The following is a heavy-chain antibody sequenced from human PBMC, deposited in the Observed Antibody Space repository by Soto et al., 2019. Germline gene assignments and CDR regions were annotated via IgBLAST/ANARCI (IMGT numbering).Heavy chain of an antibody. D-gene: IGHD3-22*01. Sequence: PGGSLRLSCAASGFTFSSYAMHWVRQAPGKGLEWVAVISYDGSNKYYADSVKGRFTISRDNSKNTLYLQMNSLRAEDTAVYYCARGDRGVFLERVGYDSSGYYWGQGTLVTVSS. V-gene: IGHV3-30-3*01. CDR1: GFTFSSYA. CDR2: ISYDGSNK. CDR3: ARGDRGVFLERVGYDSSGYY. J-gene: IGHJ4*02.